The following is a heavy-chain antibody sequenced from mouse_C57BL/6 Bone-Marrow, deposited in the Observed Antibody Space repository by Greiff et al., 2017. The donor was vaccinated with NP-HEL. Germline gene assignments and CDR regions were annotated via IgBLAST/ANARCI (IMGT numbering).Heavy chain of an antibody. CDR2: INYDGSST. CDR1: GFTFSDYY. D-gene: IGHD4-1*01. V-gene: IGHV5-16*01. J-gene: IGHJ2*01. CDR3: ARDQGTGTLDY. Sequence: DVQLVESEGGLVQPGSSMKLSCTASGFTFSDYYMAWVRQVPEKGLEWVANINYDGSSTYYLDSLKSRFIISRDNAKNILYLQMSSLKSEDTATYYCARDQGTGTLDYWGKGTTLTVSS.